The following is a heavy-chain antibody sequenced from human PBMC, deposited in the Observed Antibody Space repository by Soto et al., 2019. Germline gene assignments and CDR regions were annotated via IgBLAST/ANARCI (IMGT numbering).Heavy chain of an antibody. J-gene: IGHJ3*01. CDR2: IYYSGTT. V-gene: IGHV4-31*03. D-gene: IGHD3-10*01. CDR1: GGSISSGGYY. CDR3: ARGTYYYGQG. Sequence: QVQLQESGPGLVKPSQTLSLTCTVSGGSISSGGYYWNWIRQHPGKGLEWIGHIYYSGTTYYNPSLRSRVTISIDTSKNQFSLKLSSVTAADTALYYCARGTYYYGQGWGQGTMVTVSS.